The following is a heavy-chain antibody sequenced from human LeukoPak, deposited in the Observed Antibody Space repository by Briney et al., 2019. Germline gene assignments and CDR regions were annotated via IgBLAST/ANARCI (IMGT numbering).Heavy chain of an antibody. V-gene: IGHV3-30*18. CDR2: ISYDGSNK. D-gene: IGHD2-2*01. Sequence: GGSLRLSCAASGFTFSNYGMHCVRQAPGKGLEWVAVISYDGSNKYYADSVKGRFAISRDNSKNTLYLQMNSLRAEDTAVYYCAKAYGYCTTTSCSHEEFDYWGQGTLVTVSS. CDR3: AKAYGYCTTTSCSHEEFDY. J-gene: IGHJ4*02. CDR1: GFTFSNYG.